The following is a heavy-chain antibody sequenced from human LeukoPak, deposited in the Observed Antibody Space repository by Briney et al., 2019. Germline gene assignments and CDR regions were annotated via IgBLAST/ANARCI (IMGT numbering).Heavy chain of an antibody. CDR1: GFTFSSFS. V-gene: IGHV3-21*01. CDR2: ISSGNHYI. D-gene: IGHD3-22*01. Sequence: TGGSLRLSCVASGFTFSSFSMNWVRQAPGKGLEWVSSISSGNHYIYYAASVKGRFTISRDNAKNSLYLQMDSLRVEDTALYYCARDPTWDYYDHSDYNGWGQGTLVTVSS. J-gene: IGHJ4*02. CDR3: ARDPTWDYYDHSDYNG.